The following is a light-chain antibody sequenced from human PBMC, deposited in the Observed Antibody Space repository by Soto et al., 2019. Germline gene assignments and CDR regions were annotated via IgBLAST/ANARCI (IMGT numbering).Light chain of an antibody. Sequence: QSALTQPASVSGSPGQSITISCTGSSSDVGSYNLVSWHQQYPGKAPKLMIYEVSKRPSGVSNRFSGSKSGNTASLTISGLQAEDESDYCCSYAGRSTVVFGGGTKLTVL. CDR2: EVS. V-gene: IGLV2-23*02. J-gene: IGLJ3*02. CDR3: CSYAGRSTVV. CDR1: SSDVGSYNL.